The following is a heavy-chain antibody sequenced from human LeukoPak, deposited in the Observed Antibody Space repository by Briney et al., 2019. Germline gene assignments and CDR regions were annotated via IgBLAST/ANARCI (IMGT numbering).Heavy chain of an antibody. J-gene: IGHJ4*02. CDR1: GFTFSSYS. CDR3: ARDRGIPSDSSGYSS. Sequence: GGSLRLSCAASGFTFSSYSMNWVRQAPGKGLEWVSYISSSSSTIYYADSVKGRFTISRDNAKNSLYLQMNSLRAEDTAVYYCARDRGIPSDSSGYSSWGQGTLVTVSS. V-gene: IGHV3-48*01. D-gene: IGHD3-22*01. CDR2: ISSSSSTI.